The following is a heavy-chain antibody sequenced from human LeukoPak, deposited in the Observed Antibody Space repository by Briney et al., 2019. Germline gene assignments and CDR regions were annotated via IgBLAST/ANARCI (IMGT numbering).Heavy chain of an antibody. CDR3: TRRYNYDSSGYYYVRDAFDI. Sequence: PGGSLRLSCTASGFTFGDYVMSWVRQAPGKGLEWVGFIRSKAYGGTTKNAASVKGRFTISRDDSRSIAYLQMNSLKTEDTAVCYCTRRYNYDSSGYYYVRDAFDIWGQGTMVTVSS. J-gene: IGHJ3*02. CDR2: IRSKAYGGTT. V-gene: IGHV3-49*04. CDR1: GFTFGDYV. D-gene: IGHD3-22*01.